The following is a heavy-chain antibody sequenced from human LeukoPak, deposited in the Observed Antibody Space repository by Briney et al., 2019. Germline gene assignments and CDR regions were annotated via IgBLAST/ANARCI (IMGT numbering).Heavy chain of an antibody. D-gene: IGHD3-22*01. CDR1: GFTFSSYA. CDR3: AKRPSYYYDSSGYYADY. J-gene: IGHJ4*02. CDR2: ISGSGGST. Sequence: GGSLRLSCAASGFTFSSYAMSWVRQAPGKGLEWVSAISGSGGSTYYADSVKGRFTISRDNSKNTLYLQMNSLRAEDTAVYYCAKRPSYYYDSSGYYADYWGQGTLVTVSP. V-gene: IGHV3-23*01.